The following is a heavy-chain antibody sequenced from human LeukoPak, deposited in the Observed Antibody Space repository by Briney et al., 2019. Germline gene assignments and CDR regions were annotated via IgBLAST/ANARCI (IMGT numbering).Heavy chain of an antibody. J-gene: IGHJ4*02. D-gene: IGHD4-17*01. Sequence: GGSLRLSCAASGFTFSSYAMSWVRQAPGKGLEWVSAISGSGGSTYYADSVKGRFTISRDNSKNTLYLQMNSLRAEDTAVYYCAKPSYGDYDVGFDYWGQGTWSPSPQ. V-gene: IGHV3-23*01. CDR1: GFTFSSYA. CDR2: ISGSGGST. CDR3: AKPSYGDYDVGFDY.